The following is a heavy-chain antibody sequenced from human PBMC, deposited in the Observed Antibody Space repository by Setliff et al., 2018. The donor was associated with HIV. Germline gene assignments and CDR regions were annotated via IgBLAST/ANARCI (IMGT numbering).Heavy chain of an antibody. Sequence: GSLRLSCAASGFTFRRFSMHWVRQAPGKGLEWVSFISWDGGSSDYADSVKGRFTISRDNSKSSLFLQMDSLRAEDTAFYYCAALGYSSTWNYWGQGTLVTVSS. V-gene: IGHV3-43D*03. J-gene: IGHJ4*02. CDR3: AALGYSSTWNY. CDR1: GFTFRRFS. D-gene: IGHD6-13*01. CDR2: ISWDGGSS.